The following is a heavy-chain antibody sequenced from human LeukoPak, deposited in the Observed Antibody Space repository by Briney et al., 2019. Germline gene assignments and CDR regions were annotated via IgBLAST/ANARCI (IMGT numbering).Heavy chain of an antibody. J-gene: IGHJ6*03. D-gene: IGHD3-16*01. CDR2: IFGSGGST. V-gene: IGHV3-23*01. CDR3: AKLGGQEVYNYYVGV. Sequence: GGSLRLSCAASGFTFSSYAMYWVRQAPGKGLEWVSGIFGSGGSTYYANSVKGRFTISRDNSKNTLYLQMNSLRAEDTAVYYCAKLGGQEVYNYYVGVWGKGTTVAVSS. CDR1: GFTFSSYA.